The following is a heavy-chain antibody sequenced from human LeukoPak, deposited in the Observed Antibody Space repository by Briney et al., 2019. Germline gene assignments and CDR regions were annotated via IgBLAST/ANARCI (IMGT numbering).Heavy chain of an antibody. V-gene: IGHV3-23*01. Sequence: GGSLRLSCAASGFTFSSYSMNWVRQAPGKGLEWVAAISASGATTKYADSVKGRFAISRDNSKNMLYLQMNSLRAEDTAVYYCTKDWYDILTGTFDYWGQGTLVTVSA. CDR3: TKDWYDILTGTFDY. J-gene: IGHJ4*02. D-gene: IGHD3-9*01. CDR2: ISASGATT. CDR1: GFTFSSYS.